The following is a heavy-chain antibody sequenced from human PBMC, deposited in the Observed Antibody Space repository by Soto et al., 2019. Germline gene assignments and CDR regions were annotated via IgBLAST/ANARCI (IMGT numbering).Heavy chain of an antibody. D-gene: IGHD5-18*01. V-gene: IGHV1-69*06. Sequence: ASVKVSCKASGGTFSSYAISWVRQAPGQGLEWMGGIIPIFGTANYAQKFQGRVTITADKSTSTAYMELSSLRSEDTAVYYCARVSRIQLWLRLDIWGQGTMVTV. CDR2: IIPIFGTA. CDR3: ARVSRIQLWLRLDI. J-gene: IGHJ3*02. CDR1: GGTFSSYA.